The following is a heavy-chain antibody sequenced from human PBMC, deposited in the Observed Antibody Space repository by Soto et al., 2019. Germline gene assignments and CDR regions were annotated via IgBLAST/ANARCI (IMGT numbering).Heavy chain of an antibody. D-gene: IGHD2-8*01. J-gene: IGHJ3*02. Sequence: GGSLRLSCAASGFTFSSYSMNLVRQAPGKGLEWVSYISSSSSTIYYADSVKGRFTISRDNAKNSLYLQMNSLRAEDTAVYYCARVGDIVLMVYATDIWGQGTMVTVSS. V-gene: IGHV3-48*01. CDR1: GFTFSSYS. CDR2: ISSSSSTI. CDR3: ARVGDIVLMVYATDI.